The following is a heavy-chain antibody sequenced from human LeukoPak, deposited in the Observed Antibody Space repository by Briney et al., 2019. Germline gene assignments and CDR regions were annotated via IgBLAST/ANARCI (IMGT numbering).Heavy chain of an antibody. CDR3: ARDGHIAARGYYYYYMDV. D-gene: IGHD6-6*01. J-gene: IGHJ6*03. V-gene: IGHV4-61*02. Sequence: PSETLSLTCTVSGGSISSGSYYWSWIRQPAGKGLEWIGRIYTSGSTNYNPSLKSRVTISVDTSKNQFSLKLSPVTAADTAVYYCARDGHIAARGYYYYYMDVWGKGTTVTVSS. CDR1: GGSISSGSYY. CDR2: IYTSGST.